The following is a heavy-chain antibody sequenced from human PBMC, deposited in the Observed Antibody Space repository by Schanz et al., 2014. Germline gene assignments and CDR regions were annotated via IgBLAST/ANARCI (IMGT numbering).Heavy chain of an antibody. CDR2: TSNDGSFT. CDR1: GFTFSDSW. D-gene: IGHD4-17*01. J-gene: IGHJ4*02. Sequence: VQLVESGGVVVQPGGSLRLSCAASGFTFSDSWMHWVRQAPGKGLVWVSRTSNDGSFTTFADSVKGRFTISRDNAKNTLYLQMNSLRAEDTAVYYCVRDTDYHFDYWGQGTLVTVSS. V-gene: IGHV3-74*01. CDR3: VRDTDYHFDY.